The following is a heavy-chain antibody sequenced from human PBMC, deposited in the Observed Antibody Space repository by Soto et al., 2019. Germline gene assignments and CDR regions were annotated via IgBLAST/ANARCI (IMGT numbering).Heavy chain of an antibody. D-gene: IGHD2-15*01. CDR3: AKGPFVVVVAATLSFDY. CDR1: GFTFSSYA. CDR2: ISGSGGST. J-gene: IGHJ4*02. Sequence: GGSLRLSCAASGFTFSSYAMSWVRQAPGKGLEWVSAISGSGGSTYYADSVKGRFTISRDNSKNTLYLQMNSLRAEDTAVYYCAKGPFVVVVAATLSFDYWGQGTLVTVSS. V-gene: IGHV3-23*01.